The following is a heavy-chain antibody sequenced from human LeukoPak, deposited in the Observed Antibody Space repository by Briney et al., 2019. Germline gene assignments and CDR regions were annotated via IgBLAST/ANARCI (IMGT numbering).Heavy chain of an antibody. V-gene: IGHV4-61*01. CDR1: GGSVSSGSYY. J-gene: IGHJ4*02. CDR2: IYYSGTT. CDR3: ARGDYYFDY. D-gene: IGHD3/OR15-3a*01. Sequence: SETLSLTCTVSGGSVSSGSYYWHWVRQPPGTGLEWIGYIYYSGTTNYNPSLKSRLTISVDTSKSQFSLKLSSVTAADTAVYYCARGDYYFDYWGQGTLVTVSS.